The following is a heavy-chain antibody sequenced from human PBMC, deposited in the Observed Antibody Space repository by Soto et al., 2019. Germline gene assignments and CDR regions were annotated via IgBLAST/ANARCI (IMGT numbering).Heavy chain of an antibody. V-gene: IGHV1-18*01. CDR1: GYTFTSYA. J-gene: IGHJ4*02. CDR3: SVGWFGEFVYYFDY. CDR2: ISAYNGNT. Sequence: QVQLVQSGAEVRKPGASVKVSCKASGYTFTSYAISWVRQAPGQGLEWMGWISAYNGNTNYAQKLQGRVTMTIDTTSSTTYMGLRCLRSDDTAVYYCSVGWFGEFVYYFDYWGEGTLVTVSS. D-gene: IGHD3-10*01.